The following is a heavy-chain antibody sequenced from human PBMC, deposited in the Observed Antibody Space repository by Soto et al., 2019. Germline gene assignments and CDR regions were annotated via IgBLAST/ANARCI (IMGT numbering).Heavy chain of an antibody. D-gene: IGHD3-10*01. CDR3: ARVTSMVRGVIDNWFDP. CDR1: GGTFSSYA. CDR2: IIPMYGPA. V-gene: IGHV1-69*01. J-gene: IGHJ5*02. Sequence: QVPLVQSGAEVKKPGSSVTVSCKASGGTFSSYAIHWVRQAPGQGLEWMGGIIPMYGPAKYAQRFQGRVTITADESTTTVYMELTILTSQDTAVYYCARVTSMVRGVIDNWFDPWGHGIQVTGSS.